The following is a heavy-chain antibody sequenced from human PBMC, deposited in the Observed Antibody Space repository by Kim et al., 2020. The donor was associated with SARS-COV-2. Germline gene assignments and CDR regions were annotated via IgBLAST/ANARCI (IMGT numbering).Heavy chain of an antibody. CDR1: GFTFSSYA. CDR2: ISYDGSNK. Sequence: GGSLRLSCAASGFTFSSYAMHWVRQAPGKGLEWVAVISYDGSNKYYADSVKGRFTISRDNSKNTLYLQMNSLRAEDTAVYYCARDRMAAPGYWGQGTLVTVSS. CDR3: ARDRMAAPGY. V-gene: IGHV3-30*04. J-gene: IGHJ4*02. D-gene: IGHD6-6*01.